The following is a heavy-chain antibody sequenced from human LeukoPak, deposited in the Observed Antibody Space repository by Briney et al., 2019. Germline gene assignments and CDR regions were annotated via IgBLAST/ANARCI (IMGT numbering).Heavy chain of an antibody. CDR2: ISSTSSSI. Sequence: GGSLRLSCAASGFTFSRYSMNWVRQAPGAGLEWVSTISSTSSSIYYADSVQSRFTISRANARNPVYLQMISLRALDTAVYYFARDLDSSSRALGGQGTLVTVSS. CDR3: ARDLDSSSRAL. D-gene: IGHD6-13*01. CDR1: GFTFSRYS. V-gene: IGHV3-21*01. J-gene: IGHJ4*02.